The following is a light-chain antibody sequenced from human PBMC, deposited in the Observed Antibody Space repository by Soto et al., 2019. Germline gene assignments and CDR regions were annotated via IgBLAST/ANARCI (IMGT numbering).Light chain of an antibody. CDR3: QQFNGYPLT. CDR1: QGISSA. CDR2: DAS. J-gene: IGKJ4*01. V-gene: IGKV1-13*02. Sequence: AIQLTQSPSSLSASVGDRVTITCRASQGISSALAWYQQKPGKGPKLLIYDASNLESGVPSRFSGSGSGTDFTLTISSLQPEDFATYYCQQFNGYPLTFGGGTKVDIK.